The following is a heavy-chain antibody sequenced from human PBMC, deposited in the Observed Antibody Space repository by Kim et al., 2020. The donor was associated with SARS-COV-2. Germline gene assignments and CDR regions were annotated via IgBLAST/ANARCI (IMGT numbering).Heavy chain of an antibody. CDR1: GFTFSSYW. CDR2: IKQDGSEK. D-gene: IGHD3-16*01. CDR3: ARDSPIPGGRYYYYGMDV. J-gene: IGHJ6*02. V-gene: IGHV3-7*03. Sequence: GGSLRLSCAASGFTFSSYWMSWVRQAPGKGLEWVANIKQDGSEKYYVDSVKGRFTISRDNAKNSLYLQMNSLRAEDTAVYYCARDSPIPGGRYYYYGMDVWGQGTTVTVSS.